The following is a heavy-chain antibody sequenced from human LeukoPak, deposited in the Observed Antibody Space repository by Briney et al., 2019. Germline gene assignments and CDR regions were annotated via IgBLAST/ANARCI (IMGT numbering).Heavy chain of an antibody. Sequence: GGSLRLSCAASGFTFSSYSMNWVRQAPGKGLEWVAHINPDGRDTYYVDSVKGRFTISRDNAQNSMYLQMNSLRVEDTAVYYCATWGDTTAEYFQRWGQGTLVTVSS. CDR1: GFTFSSYS. D-gene: IGHD2-21*02. J-gene: IGHJ1*01. CDR2: INPDGRDT. V-gene: IGHV3-7*01. CDR3: ATWGDTTAEYFQR.